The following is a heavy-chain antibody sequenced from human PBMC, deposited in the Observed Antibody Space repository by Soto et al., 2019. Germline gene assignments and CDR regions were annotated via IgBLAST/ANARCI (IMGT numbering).Heavy chain of an antibody. CDR3: ASFGRYCTNGVCYTMNAIDI. D-gene: IGHD2-8*01. CDR1: GGSISSYY. Sequence: PSETLSLTCTVSGGSISSYYWSWIRQPPGKGLEWIGYIYYSGSTNYNPSLKSRVTISVDTSKNQFSLKLSSVTAADTAVYYCASFGRYCTNGVCYTMNAIDIWGQGTMVTVSS. CDR2: IYYSGST. J-gene: IGHJ3*02. V-gene: IGHV4-59*08.